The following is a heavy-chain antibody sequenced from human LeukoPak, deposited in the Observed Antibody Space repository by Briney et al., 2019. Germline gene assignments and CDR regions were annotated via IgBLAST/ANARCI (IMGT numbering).Heavy chain of an antibody. V-gene: IGHV3-23*01. CDR2: ISGSGGST. CDR1: GFTFSSYA. CDR3: AKDQGWDSHFDY. Sequence: GGSLRLSCAASGFTFSSYAMSWVRQAPGKGLEWVSAISGSGGSTYYADSVKGRFTISRDNSKNTLYLQMNSLRAEDTAVHYCAKDQGWDSHFDYWGQGTLVTVSS. J-gene: IGHJ4*02. D-gene: IGHD6-19*01.